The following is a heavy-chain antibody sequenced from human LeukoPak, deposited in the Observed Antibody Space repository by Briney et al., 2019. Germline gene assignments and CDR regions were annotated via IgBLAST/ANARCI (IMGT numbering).Heavy chain of an antibody. Sequence: PSETLSLTCTVSGGSISSGSYYWSWIRQPAGKGLEWIGRIYTGGSTNYNPSLKSRVTISVDTSKNQFSLKLSSVTAADTAVYYCARDIVKYYDILTGYYPDAFDIWGQGTMVTVSS. CDR2: IYTGGST. D-gene: IGHD3-9*01. V-gene: IGHV4-61*02. CDR3: ARDIVKYYDILTGYYPDAFDI. CDR1: GGSISSGSYY. J-gene: IGHJ3*02.